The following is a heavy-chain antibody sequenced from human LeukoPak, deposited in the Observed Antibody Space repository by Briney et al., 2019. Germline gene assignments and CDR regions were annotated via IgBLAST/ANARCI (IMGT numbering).Heavy chain of an antibody. CDR2: MSYDGFNK. J-gene: IGHJ4*02. D-gene: IGHD5-18*01. Sequence: GGSLRLSCAASGFTFCSYAMHLVRQSLGKGLEWVAVMSYDGFNKYYADSVKGRFTISRDNSKNTLYLQMNSLRAEDTAVYYCAETKGYSYGYYFDYWGQGTLVTVSS. CDR1: GFTFCSYA. CDR3: AETKGYSYGYYFDY. V-gene: IGHV3-30*18.